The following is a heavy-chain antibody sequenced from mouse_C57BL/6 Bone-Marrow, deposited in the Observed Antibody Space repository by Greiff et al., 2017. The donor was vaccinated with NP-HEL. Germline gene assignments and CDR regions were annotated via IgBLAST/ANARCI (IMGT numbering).Heavy chain of an antibody. Sequence: QVQLQQPGAELVKPGASVKLSCKASGYTFTSYWMQWVKQRPGQSLEWIGEIDPSDSYTNYNQKFKGKATLTVDTSSSTAYMQLSSLTSEDSAVYYCVGYDLDYWGQGTTLTVSS. CDR3: VGYDLDY. V-gene: IGHV1-50*01. J-gene: IGHJ2*01. CDR2: IDPSDSYT. D-gene: IGHD2-3*01. CDR1: GYTFTSYW.